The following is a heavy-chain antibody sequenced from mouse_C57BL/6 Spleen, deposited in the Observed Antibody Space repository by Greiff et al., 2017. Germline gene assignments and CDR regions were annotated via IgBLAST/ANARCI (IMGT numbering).Heavy chain of an antibody. Sequence: QVQLQQSGPELVKPGASVKLSCKASGYTFTSYDINWVKQRPGQGLEWIGWIYPRGGGTKYNEKFKGKATLTVDTSSSTASMELHSLTSGDSAVYCCAREGYYGYFDVWGTGTTVTVSS. CDR1: GYTFTSYD. V-gene: IGHV1-85*01. CDR3: AREGYYGYFDV. CDR2: IYPRGGGT. J-gene: IGHJ1*03.